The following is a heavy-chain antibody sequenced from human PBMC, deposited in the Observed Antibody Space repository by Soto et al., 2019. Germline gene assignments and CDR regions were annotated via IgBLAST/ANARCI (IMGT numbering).Heavy chain of an antibody. CDR1: GASVAGGSYY. CDR2: IPSRGRP. J-gene: IGHJ5*02. Sequence: KSSETLSLTCSVSGASVAGGSYYWSWVRQPPGKGLEWIGYIPSRGRPFYNPSLTSRGTISADTSKNQLSLQLTSVTAADTAVYYCARETYSGYDFGLWGQGTLVTVSS. CDR3: ARETYSGYDFGL. D-gene: IGHD5-12*01. V-gene: IGHV4-30-4*01.